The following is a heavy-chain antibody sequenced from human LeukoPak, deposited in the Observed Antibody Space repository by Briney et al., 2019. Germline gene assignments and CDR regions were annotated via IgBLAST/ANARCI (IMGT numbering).Heavy chain of an antibody. Sequence: QAGGSLRLSCAASGFTVSSNYMSWVRQAPGKGLEWDSVIYSGGSTYYADSVKGRFTISGDNSKNTLYLQMNSLRAEDTAVYYCARERYYYDSSGYYFRAFDIWGQGTMVTVSS. CDR1: GFTVSSNY. CDR2: IYSGGST. J-gene: IGHJ3*02. D-gene: IGHD3-22*01. V-gene: IGHV3-66*02. CDR3: ARERYYYDSSGYYFRAFDI.